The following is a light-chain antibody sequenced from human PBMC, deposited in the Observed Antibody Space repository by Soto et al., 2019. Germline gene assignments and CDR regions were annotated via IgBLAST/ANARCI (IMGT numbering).Light chain of an antibody. J-gene: IGLJ2*01. CDR2: DVN. CDR3: CSYAGHYTVGV. CDR1: SSDVGAYNY. V-gene: IGLV2-11*01. Sequence: QSALTQPRSVSGSPGQSVTISCTGSSSDVGAYNYVSWYQQHPGKAPKLIIHDVNSRPSGIPDRFSGSKSGNTASLIISGLQAEDAAGYYCCSYAGHYTVGVFGGGTKLTVL.